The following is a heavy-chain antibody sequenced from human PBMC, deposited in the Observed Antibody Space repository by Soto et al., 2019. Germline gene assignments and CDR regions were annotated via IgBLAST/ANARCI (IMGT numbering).Heavy chain of an antibody. CDR1: GVTFSSYA. J-gene: IGHJ6*02. CDR2: VSAGGDMT. D-gene: IGHD3-10*01. Sequence: DVQLLESGGDLVQPGGSLRLSCAASGVTFSSYAMSWVRQAPGKGLEWVSSVSAGGDMTYYSDSVKGRFTISRDKSNNALFLQMNSLRAEDTALYYCARGDRGGSGSPASYYSSGLDVWGQGTKVTVSS. V-gene: IGHV3-23*01. CDR3: ARGDRGGSGSPASYYSSGLDV.